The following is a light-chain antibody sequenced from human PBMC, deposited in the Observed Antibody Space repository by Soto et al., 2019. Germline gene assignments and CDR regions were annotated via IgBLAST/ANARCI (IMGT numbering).Light chain of an antibody. Sequence: QSVLTQPASVSGSPGQSITISCTGTSSDVGSYNLVSWYQQHPGKAPKLMIYEGSKRPSGVSHRFSGSKSGNTASLTISGLQAEDEADYYCCSYAGSSTDVFGTGTKLTVL. J-gene: IGLJ1*01. CDR1: SSDVGSYNL. CDR2: EGS. V-gene: IGLV2-23*01. CDR3: CSYAGSSTDV.